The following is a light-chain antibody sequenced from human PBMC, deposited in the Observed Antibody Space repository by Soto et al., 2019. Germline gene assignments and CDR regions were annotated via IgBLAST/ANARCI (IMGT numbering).Light chain of an antibody. Sequence: QSVLTQPASVSDSPGRSITISCTGTSSDVGGSNFVSWYQQHPGKPPTLIIYDVANRPSGVSNRFSGSKSGSTASLIISRLQTEDEADYYCVSYTSSTTYVFGTGTKVTVL. CDR3: VSYTSSTTYV. J-gene: IGLJ1*01. V-gene: IGLV2-14*03. CDR2: DVA. CDR1: SSDVGGSNF.